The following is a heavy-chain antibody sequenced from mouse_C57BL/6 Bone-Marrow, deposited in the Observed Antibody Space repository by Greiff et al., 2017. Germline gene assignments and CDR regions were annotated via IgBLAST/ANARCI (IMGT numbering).Heavy chain of an antibody. CDR3: ARARPHDY. J-gene: IGHJ2*01. Sequence: VQLQQSGAELARPGASVTMSCKASGYTFTSYTMHWVKQRPGQGLEWIGYINPSSGYTKYNQKFKDKATLTADKSSSTAYMQLSSLTSEDSAVYYCARARPHDYWGQGTTLTVSS. V-gene: IGHV1-4*01. CDR1: GYTFTSYT. CDR2: INPSSGYT.